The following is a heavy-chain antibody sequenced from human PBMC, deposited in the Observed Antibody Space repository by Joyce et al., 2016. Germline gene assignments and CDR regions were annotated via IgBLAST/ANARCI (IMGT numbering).Heavy chain of an antibody. J-gene: IGHJ4*02. Sequence: QVQLQESGPGLLKPSQTLSLSCTVSGGFIGNGDYYWTWIRQHPGKGLEWIGYIYYGGGTYYNPPLKSRLTISIDTSNNQFSLKLSSLTAADTAIYYCARGSATSYFDSWGRGTLVTVSS. CDR2: IYYGGGT. CDR3: ARGSATSYFDS. V-gene: IGHV4-31*03. CDR1: GGFIGNGDYY. D-gene: IGHD1-26*01.